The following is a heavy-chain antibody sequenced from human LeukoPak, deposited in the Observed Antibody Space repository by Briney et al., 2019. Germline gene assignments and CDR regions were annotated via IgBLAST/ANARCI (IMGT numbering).Heavy chain of an antibody. CDR3: ARSLGGAYFDY. J-gene: IGHJ4*02. D-gene: IGHD2-21*01. Sequence: SETLSLTCTVSGGSISSYYWSWIRQPPGKGLEWIGYIYYSGSTNYNPSLKSRVTISVDTSKNQFSLKLSSVTAADTAVYYCARSLGGAYFDYWGQGTLVTVSS. V-gene: IGHV4-59*08. CDR1: GGSISSYY. CDR2: IYYSGST.